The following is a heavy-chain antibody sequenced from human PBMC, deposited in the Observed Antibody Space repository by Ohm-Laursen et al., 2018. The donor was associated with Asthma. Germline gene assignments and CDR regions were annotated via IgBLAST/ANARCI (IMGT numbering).Heavy chain of an antibody. V-gene: IGHV3-23*01. Sequence: SLRLSCTASGFTFSSYAMSWVRQAPGKGLEWVSTISGSGGNTYYADSVKGRFTISRDNSKNTLYMQMNSLRAEDTAVYFCARGYGIDYWGQGALVTVSS. CDR2: ISGSGGNT. D-gene: IGHD3-16*01. J-gene: IGHJ4*02. CDR3: ARGYGIDY. CDR1: GFTFSSYA.